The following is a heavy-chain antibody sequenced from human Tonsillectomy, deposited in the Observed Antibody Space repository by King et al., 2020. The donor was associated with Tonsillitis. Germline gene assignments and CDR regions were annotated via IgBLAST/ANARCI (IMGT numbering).Heavy chain of an antibody. V-gene: IGHV3-30-3*01. CDR1: GFTFSSFA. CDR2: ISYDGSNK. D-gene: IGHD1-26*01. CDR3: ARALSGTYPCY. J-gene: IGHJ4*02. Sequence: QLVQSGGGVVQPGRSLRLSCAASGFTFSSFAMHWVRQAPGKGLEWGAVISYDGSNKSYADSVKGRFTISRDNSKSSLYLQMNSLRAEDTAVYYCARALSGTYPCYWGQGTLVTVSS.